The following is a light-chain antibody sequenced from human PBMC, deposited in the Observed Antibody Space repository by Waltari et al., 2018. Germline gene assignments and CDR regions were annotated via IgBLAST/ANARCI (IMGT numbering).Light chain of an antibody. Sequence: EIVMTQSQATLSVSPGERATLSCRASQSVDSHVAWYKQEPGQAPRLLIYVASTRATDIPARFSGSGSGKEFTLTISSLQSEDSGVYYCQHYENWPHTFGGGTKVEIK. CDR2: VAS. CDR1: QSVDSH. V-gene: IGKV3-15*01. J-gene: IGKJ4*01. CDR3: QHYENWPHT.